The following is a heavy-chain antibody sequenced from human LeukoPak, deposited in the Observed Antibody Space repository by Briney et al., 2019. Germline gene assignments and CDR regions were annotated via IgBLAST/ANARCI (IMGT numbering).Heavy chain of an antibody. CDR1: GYSISSGYY. D-gene: IGHD3-3*01. CDR3: ARPSFGAPDFDY. Sequence: SETLSLTCAVSGYSISSGYYWGWIRQPPGRGLEWIGSIYHTGSIYYNPSLKSRVTISVDTSKSQFSLKLSSVTAADTAVYCCARPSFGAPDFDYWGQGTLVTVSS. CDR2: IYHTGSI. V-gene: IGHV4-38-2*01. J-gene: IGHJ4*02.